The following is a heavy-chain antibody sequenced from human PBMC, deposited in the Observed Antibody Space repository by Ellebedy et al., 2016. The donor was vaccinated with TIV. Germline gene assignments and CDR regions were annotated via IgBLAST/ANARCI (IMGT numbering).Heavy chain of an antibody. CDR3: ARDRHVDRGDCLDY. V-gene: IGHV3-33*01. J-gene: IGHJ4*02. CDR2: IWYDGSNK. D-gene: IGHD2-21*02. CDR1: GFTFSSYG. Sequence: GESLKISCAASGFTFSSYGMHWVRQAPGKGLEWVAVIWYDGSNKYYADSVKGRFTISRDNSKNTLYLQMNNLGAEDTAVFYCARDRHVDRGDCLDYWGQGTLVTVSS.